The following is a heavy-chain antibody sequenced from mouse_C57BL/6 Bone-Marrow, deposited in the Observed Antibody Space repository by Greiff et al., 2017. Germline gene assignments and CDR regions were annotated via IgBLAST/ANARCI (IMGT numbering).Heavy chain of an antibody. J-gene: IGHJ3*01. CDR3: ARTAVITTVVPFAY. CDR2: INPNYGTT. Sequence: VQLQQSGPELVKPGASVKISCKASGYSFTDYNMNWVKQSNGKSLEWIGVINPNYGTTTYNQKFKVKATLTVDQSSSTAYMQLNSLTSDDSAVYYCARTAVITTVVPFAYWGQVTLVTVSA. V-gene: IGHV1-39*01. CDR1: GYSFTDYN. D-gene: IGHD1-1*01.